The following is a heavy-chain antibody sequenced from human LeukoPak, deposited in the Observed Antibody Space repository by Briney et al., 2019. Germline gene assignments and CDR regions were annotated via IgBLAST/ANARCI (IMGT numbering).Heavy chain of an antibody. Sequence: PGGSLRLSCAASGFTFRTYAMSWVRQAPGKGLEWVSVISGSGTSTDYADSVKGRFTISRDNAKNTVFLQMSSLRAEDTALYYCARKSASGNYPLDHWGQGTLVTVSS. CDR2: ISGSGTST. CDR1: GFTFRTYA. V-gene: IGHV3-23*01. CDR3: ARKSASGNYPLDH. J-gene: IGHJ4*02. D-gene: IGHD3-10*01.